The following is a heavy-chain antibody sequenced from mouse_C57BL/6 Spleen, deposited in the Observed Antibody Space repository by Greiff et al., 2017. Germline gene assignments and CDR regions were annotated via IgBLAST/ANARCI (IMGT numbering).Heavy chain of an antibody. D-gene: IGHD3-2*02. V-gene: IGHV1-82*01. J-gene: IGHJ3*01. CDR1: GYAFSSSW. CDR2: IYPGDGDT. CDR3: AREVHSSGYVGFAY. Sequence: QVQLQQSGPELVKPGASVKISCKASGYAFSSSWMNWVKQRPGKGLEWIGRIYPGDGDTNYNGKFKGKATLTADKSSSTAYMQLSSLTSEDSAVYFCAREVHSSGYVGFAYWGQGTLVPVSA.